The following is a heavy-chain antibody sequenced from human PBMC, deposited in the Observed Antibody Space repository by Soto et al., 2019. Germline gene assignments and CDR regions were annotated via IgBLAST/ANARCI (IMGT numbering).Heavy chain of an antibody. CDR3: ASGYSGYRGAFDI. CDR2: MNPNSGNT. CDR1: GYTFTSYD. Sequence: ASVKVSCKASGYTFTSYDINWVRQATGQGREWMGWMNPNSGNTGYAQKFQGRVTMTRNTSISTAYMELSSLRSEDTAVYYCASGYSGYRGAFDIWGQGTMVTVSS. J-gene: IGHJ3*02. D-gene: IGHD5-12*01. V-gene: IGHV1-8*01.